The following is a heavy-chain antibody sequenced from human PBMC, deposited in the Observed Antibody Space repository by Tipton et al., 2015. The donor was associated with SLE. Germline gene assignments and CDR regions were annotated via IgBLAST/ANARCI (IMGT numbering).Heavy chain of an antibody. Sequence: TLSLTCTVSGGSISSSSYYWGWIRQPPGKGLEWIGSIYYSGATYYNPSLKSRVTIFVDTSKNQFSLRLNSVTAADTAVYYCGRSDFDFWSGGDYWGQGTLVTVSS. V-gene: IGHV4-39*01. CDR2: IYYSGAT. J-gene: IGHJ4*02. D-gene: IGHD3-3*01. CDR1: GGSISSSSYY. CDR3: GRSDFDFWSGGDY.